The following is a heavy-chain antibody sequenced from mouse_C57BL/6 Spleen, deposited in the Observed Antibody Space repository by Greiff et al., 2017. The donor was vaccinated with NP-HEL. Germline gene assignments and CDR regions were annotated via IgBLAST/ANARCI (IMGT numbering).Heavy chain of an antibody. CDR2: ISDGGSYT. D-gene: IGHD2-5*01. CDR3: ARDRGSNYYFDY. CDR1: GFTFSSYA. J-gene: IGHJ2*01. Sequence: EVKLVESGGGLVKPGGSLKLSCAASGFTFSSYAMSWVRQTPEKRLEWVATISDGGSYTYYPDNVKGRFTFSRDNAKNNLYLQMSHLKSEDTAMYYCARDRGSNYYFDYGGQGTTLTVSS. V-gene: IGHV5-4*01.